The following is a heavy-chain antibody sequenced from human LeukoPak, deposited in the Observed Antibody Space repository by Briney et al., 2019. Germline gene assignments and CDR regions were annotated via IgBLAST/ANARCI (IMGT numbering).Heavy chain of an antibody. Sequence: PSETLSLTCTVSGGSISSSSYYWGWIRQPPGKGLEWIGSIYYSGSTYYNPSLKSRVTISVDTSKNQFSLKLSSVTAADTAVYYCARGPFGSDNYYIPNWGQGTLVTVSS. CDR1: GGSISSSSYY. V-gene: IGHV4-39*07. CDR2: IYYSGST. CDR3: ARGPFGSDNYYIPN. D-gene: IGHD3-10*01. J-gene: IGHJ4*02.